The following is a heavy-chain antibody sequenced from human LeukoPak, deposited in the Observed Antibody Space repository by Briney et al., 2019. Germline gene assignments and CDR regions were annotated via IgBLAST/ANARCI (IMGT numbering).Heavy chain of an antibody. CDR2: IYPGDSDT. CDR3: ARQSAEVRYFDY. CDR1: GYRLTDFW. J-gene: IGHJ4*02. Sequence: GESLKISCQGSGYRLTDFWIGWVRQMPGRGLEWMGSIYPGDSDTRYSPSFQGQVTISVDKSITTAYLQWSGLEASDTTMYYCARQSAEVRYFDYWGQGTLVTVSS. V-gene: IGHV5-51*01.